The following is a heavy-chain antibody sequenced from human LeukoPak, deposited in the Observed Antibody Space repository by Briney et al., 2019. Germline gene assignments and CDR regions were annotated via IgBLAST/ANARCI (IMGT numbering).Heavy chain of an antibody. V-gene: IGHV4-61*02. D-gene: IGHD7-27*01. CDR2: IYTSGST. Sequence: SETLSLTCTVSGGSISSGSYYWSWIRQPAGKGLEWIGRIYTSGSTNYNPSLKSRVTISVDTSKNQFSLKLSSVTAAGTAVYYCARWSNWGNFDYWGQGTLVTVSS. CDR1: GGSISSGSYY. J-gene: IGHJ4*02. CDR3: ARWSNWGNFDY.